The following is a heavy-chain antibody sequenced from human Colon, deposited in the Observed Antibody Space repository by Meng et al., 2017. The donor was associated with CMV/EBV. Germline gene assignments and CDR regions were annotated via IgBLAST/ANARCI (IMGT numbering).Heavy chain of an antibody. CDR3: ARQDFVIVRAAFNWFDP. CDR1: GDSISSGNNY. Sequence: SETLSLTCTVSGDSISSGNNYWAWIRQTPGKGLEWIAHIYFSGATYPNPALQSRVTISVDTSKNQFSLELKSVTASDTAVYYCARQDFVIVRAAFNWFDPWGQGTLVTVSS. CDR2: IYFSGAT. J-gene: IGHJ5*02. V-gene: IGHV4-39*01. D-gene: IGHD2/OR15-2a*01.